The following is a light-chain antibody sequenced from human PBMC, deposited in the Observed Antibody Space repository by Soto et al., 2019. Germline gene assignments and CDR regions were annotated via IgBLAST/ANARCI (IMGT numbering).Light chain of an antibody. V-gene: IGKV1-6*01. CDR2: SAS. Sequence: AIQMTQSPSSLSAFVGDRVTITCRASQAIRNELGWYQQKPGKAPKLLIYSASSLQSGVPSRFSGSGSGTHFTLTISSLQPEDFAAYYCLQDHNYPRTFGQGTKVEIK. J-gene: IGKJ1*01. CDR3: LQDHNYPRT. CDR1: QAIRNE.